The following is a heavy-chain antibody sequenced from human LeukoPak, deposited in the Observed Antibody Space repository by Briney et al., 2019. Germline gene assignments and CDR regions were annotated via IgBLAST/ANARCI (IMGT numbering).Heavy chain of an antibody. D-gene: IGHD1-26*01. V-gene: IGHV3-15*01. J-gene: IGHJ4*02. Sequence: PSETLSLTCTVSGYSISSGYYWGWIRQPPGKGLEWVGRIKAKAHGGTIEYAAPVKGRFTISRDDSKNTLYLQMNSLKTEDTAVYYCTTDGVGVEGATYDNWGQGTLVSVSS. CDR3: TTDGVGVEGATYDN. CDR2: IKAKAHGGTI. CDR1: GYSISSGYY.